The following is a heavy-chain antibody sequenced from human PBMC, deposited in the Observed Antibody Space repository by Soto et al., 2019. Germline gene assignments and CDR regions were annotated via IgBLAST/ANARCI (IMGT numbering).Heavy chain of an antibody. CDR3: ARLWSEREPNFDS. V-gene: IGHV3-73*02. J-gene: IGHJ4*02. CDR2: IRSKANSYAT. CDR1: GYTFSDSA. D-gene: IGHD1-26*01. Sequence: EVQLVESGGGLVQPGGSLKLSCATSGYTFSDSAMHWVRQASGNGLEWVGRIRSKANSYATVYAASVKGRFTISRDDSQNTAYLQMNSLKTEDTAVYYCARLWSEREPNFDSWGQGTLVSVSS.